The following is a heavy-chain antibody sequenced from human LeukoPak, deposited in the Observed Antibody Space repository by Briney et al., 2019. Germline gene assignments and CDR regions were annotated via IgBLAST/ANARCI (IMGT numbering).Heavy chain of an antibody. CDR3: AKGPMTKLDP. D-gene: IGHD4-11*01. V-gene: IGHV3-23*01. CDR1: GFTFSSYA. CDR2: INASGGST. J-gene: IGHJ5*02. Sequence: PGGSLRLSCAASGFTFSSYAMSWVRQAPKKGLEWVSSINASGGSTYYADSVKGRFTISRDNSKNTLYLQMNSLRAEDTAGYYCAKGPMTKLDPWGQGTLVTVSS.